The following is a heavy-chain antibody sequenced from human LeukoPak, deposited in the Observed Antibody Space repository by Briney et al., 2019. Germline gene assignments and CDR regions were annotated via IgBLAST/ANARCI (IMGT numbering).Heavy chain of an antibody. D-gene: IGHD6-6*01. CDR3: ARNKRSSSSHFDY. J-gene: IGHJ4*02. CDR2: ISLSRSYM. V-gene: IGHV3-21*01. CDR1: GFKFSIYT. Sequence: GGPLRHSCAASGFKFSIYTMHWLRPPPGKGLEWVSSISLSRSYMYYADSLKGRFTVSRHNTDKSLYLQINSLRAEDTAVYYCARNKRSSSSHFDYWGQGTLVTVSS.